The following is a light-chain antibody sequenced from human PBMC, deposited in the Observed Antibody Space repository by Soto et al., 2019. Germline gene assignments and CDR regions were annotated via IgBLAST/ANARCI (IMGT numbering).Light chain of an antibody. J-gene: IGKJ1*01. CDR2: GAS. CDR1: QSVGSN. CDR3: QQYNDWPPWT. V-gene: IGKV3-15*01. Sequence: EIVMTQSPATLSVSPGERATLSCRASQSVGSNLAWYQQKPGQAPRLLIHGASSRATGIPARFSGSGSGTDFTLTISSLQSEDFAVYYCQQYNDWPPWTFGQGTKVEFK.